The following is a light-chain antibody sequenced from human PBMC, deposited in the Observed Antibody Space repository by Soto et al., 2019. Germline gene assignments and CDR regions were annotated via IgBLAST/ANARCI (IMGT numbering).Light chain of an antibody. CDR1: STDVGGYNH. J-gene: IGLJ2*01. V-gene: IGLV2-14*01. CDR3: SSYRGRSGFV. CDR2: EVT. Sequence: QSALTQPASVSGSPGQSITISCTGTSTDVGGYNHVSWYQQYPDKAPKLMIYEVTNRPSGVSDRFSGSKSGNTASLTVSGLQAEDEAHYYFSSYRGRSGFVFGGGTKVTVL.